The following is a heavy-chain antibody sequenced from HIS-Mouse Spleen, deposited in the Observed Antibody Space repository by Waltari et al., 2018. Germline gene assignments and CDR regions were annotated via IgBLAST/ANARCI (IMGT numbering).Heavy chain of an antibody. V-gene: IGHV1-2*02. CDR3: ARNELWYFDY. D-gene: IGHD1-1*01. CDR1: GYTFTSYY. CDR2: INPNSGGT. J-gene: IGHJ4*02. Sequence: QVQLVQSGAEVKKPGASVKVSCKASGYTFTSYYMHWVRQAPGQGLEWMGWINPNSGGTNYAQKLQGRVTMTRDTSISTAYMELSRLRSDDTAVYYCARNELWYFDYWGQGTLVTVSS.